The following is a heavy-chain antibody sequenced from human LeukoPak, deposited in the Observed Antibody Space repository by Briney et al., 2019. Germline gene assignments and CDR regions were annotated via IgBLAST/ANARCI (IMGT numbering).Heavy chain of an antibody. Sequence: ASVKVSCKASGYTFTSYYMHWVGQAPGQGLEWMGIINPSGGITSYAQEVQGRIMGSRDTATSTVYREMRSLRCEDTAVYYCARSSPGNIVMVFYGAFDIWGQGTMVTASS. CDR3: ARSSPGNIVMVFYGAFDI. D-gene: IGHD2-21*01. CDR1: GYTFTSYY. V-gene: IGHV1-46*01. CDR2: INPSGGIT. J-gene: IGHJ3*02.